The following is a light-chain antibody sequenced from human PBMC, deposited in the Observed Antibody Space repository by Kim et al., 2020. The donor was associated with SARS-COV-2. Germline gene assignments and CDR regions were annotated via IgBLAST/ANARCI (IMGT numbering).Light chain of an antibody. V-gene: IGKV3-20*01. CDR3: QQYGSSPRS. CDR1: QSISNNY. J-gene: IGKJ2*01. CDR2: GAS. Sequence: LSPGKRATLSCRASQSISNNYLAWYQQRPGQAPRLLIEGASGRATGIPDRFSGSGSGTDFTLTISRMEPEDFAVYYCQQYGSSPRSFGQGTKLEI.